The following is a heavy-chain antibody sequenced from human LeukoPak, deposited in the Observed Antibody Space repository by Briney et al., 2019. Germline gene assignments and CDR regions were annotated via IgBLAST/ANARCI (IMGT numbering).Heavy chain of an antibody. D-gene: IGHD6-19*01. J-gene: IGHJ5*02. V-gene: IGHV1-69*01. CDR3: ARGARQWLSNWFDP. CDR1: GGTFSSYA. CDR2: IIPIFGTA. Sequence: SVKVSCKASGGTFSSYAISWVRQAPGQGLEWMGGIIPIFGTANYAQKFQGRVTITADESTSTAYMELSSLRSEDTAVYYCARGARQWLSNWFDPWGQGTLVTVSS.